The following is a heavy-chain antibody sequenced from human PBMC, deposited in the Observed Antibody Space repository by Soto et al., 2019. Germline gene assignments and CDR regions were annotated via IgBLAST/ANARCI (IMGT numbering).Heavy chain of an antibody. V-gene: IGHV4-34*01. CDR1: GGSFSGYY. J-gene: IGHJ1*01. CDR2: INHSGST. CDR3: ARGRSTVAGAEYFQH. D-gene: IGHD4-17*01. Sequence: SETLSLTCAVYGGSFSGYYWSWIRQPPGKGLEWIGEINHSGSTNYNPSLKSRVTISVDTSKNQFSLKLSSVTAADTAVYYCARGRSTVAGAEYFQHWGQGTLVTVSS.